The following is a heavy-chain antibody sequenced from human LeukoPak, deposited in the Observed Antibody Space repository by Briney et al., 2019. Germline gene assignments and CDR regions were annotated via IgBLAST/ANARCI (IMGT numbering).Heavy chain of an antibody. V-gene: IGHV4-39*07. CDR2: IYYSGST. J-gene: IGHJ4*02. CDR1: GGSLSSSSYY. CDR3: ARGSRDDPFDY. Sequence: PSETLSLTCTVSGGSLSSSSYYWGWIRQPPGKGLEWIGSIYYSGSTYYNPSLKSRVTISVDTSKNQFSLKLSSVTAADTAVYYCARGSRDDPFDYWGQGTLVTVSS. D-gene: IGHD1-1*01.